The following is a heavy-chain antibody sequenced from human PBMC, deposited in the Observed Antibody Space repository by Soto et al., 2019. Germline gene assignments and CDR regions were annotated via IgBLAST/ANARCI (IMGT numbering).Heavy chain of an antibody. CDR3: ARSIVVVTAADY. D-gene: IGHD2-21*02. CDR1: GYTFTSYA. J-gene: IGHJ4*02. V-gene: IGHV1-3*01. CDR2: INAGNGNT. Sequence: QVQLVQSGAEVKKPGASVKVSCKASGYTFTSYAMHWVRQAPGKGLEWMGGINAGNGNTKYSQKFQGRVTITRDTSASTAYMELSSLRSEDTAVYYCARSIVVVTAADYWGQGTLVTVSS.